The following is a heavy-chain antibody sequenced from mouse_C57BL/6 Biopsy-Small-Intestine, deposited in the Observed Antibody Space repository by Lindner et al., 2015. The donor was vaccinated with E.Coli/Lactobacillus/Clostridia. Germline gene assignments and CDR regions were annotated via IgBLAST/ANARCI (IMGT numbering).Heavy chain of an antibody. Sequence: VQLQESGGGLVKPGGSLKLSCAASGFTFSDYGMHWVRQAPEKGLDWVAYISSGSSTIYYADTVKGRFTISRDNAKNTLFLQMTSLRSEDTAMYYCSRWGLKPLYAMDFWGQGTSVTVSS. J-gene: IGHJ4*01. V-gene: IGHV5-17*01. D-gene: IGHD2-4*01. CDR2: ISSGSSTI. CDR1: GFTFSDYG. CDR3: SRWGLKPLYAMDF.